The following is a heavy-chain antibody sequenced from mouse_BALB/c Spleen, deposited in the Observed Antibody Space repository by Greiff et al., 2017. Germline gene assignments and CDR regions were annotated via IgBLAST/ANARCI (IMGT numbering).Heavy chain of an antibody. CDR3: ARGETALAMDY. CDR2: INPYYGST. V-gene: IGHV1-39*01. CDR1: GYSFTDYI. D-gene: IGHD1-2*01. Sequence: VQLQQSGPELVKPGASVKISCKASGYSFTDYIMLWVKQSHGKSLEWIGNINPYYGSTSYNLKFKGKATLTVDKSSSTAYMQLNSLTSEDSAVYYCARGETALAMDYWGQGTSVTVSS. J-gene: IGHJ4*01.